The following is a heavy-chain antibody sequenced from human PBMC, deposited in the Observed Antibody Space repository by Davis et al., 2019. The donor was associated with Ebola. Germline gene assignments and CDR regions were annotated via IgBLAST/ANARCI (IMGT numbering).Heavy chain of an antibody. CDR3: AKEGQVGGHSHFDS. D-gene: IGHD3-16*01. CDR2: ISGSGDST. CDR1: GFTFSSYG. J-gene: IGHJ4*02. V-gene: IGHV3-23*01. Sequence: PGGSLRPSCGASGFTFSSYGMSWVRQAPGKGLEWVSTISGSGDSTYYPDSMKGRFTASRDNSKNNLYLQMNNLRGEDTAVYYCAKEGQVGGHSHFDSWGQGTLVTVSS.